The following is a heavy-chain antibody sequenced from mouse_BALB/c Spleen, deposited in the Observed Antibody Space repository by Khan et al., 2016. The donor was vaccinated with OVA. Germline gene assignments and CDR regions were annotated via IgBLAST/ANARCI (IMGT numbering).Heavy chain of an antibody. CDR2: IWGGGGT. J-gene: IGHJ4*01. D-gene: IGHD2-14*01. CDR1: GFSLSRYN. Sequence: VQLQESGPGLVAPSQSLSITCTVSGFSLSRYNIHWVRQPPGKGLEWLGMIWGGGGTDYNSTLKSRLSIRKDNSKSQVFLKMNSLQTDDTAMYYCARAYYRYDGYYAMDYWGQGTPFTVSS. CDR3: ARAYYRYDGYYAMDY. V-gene: IGHV2-6-4*01.